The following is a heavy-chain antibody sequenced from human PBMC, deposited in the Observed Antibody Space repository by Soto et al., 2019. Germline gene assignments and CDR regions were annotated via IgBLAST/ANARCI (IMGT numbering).Heavy chain of an antibody. CDR1: GFTFCSYS. D-gene: IGHD5-18*01. CDR2: ISSSSSYI. Sequence: PWGSLRLSCAASGFTFCSYSINFFRQAPGKGLEWVSSISSSSSYIYYADSVKGRFTISRDNAKNSLYLQMNSLRAEDTAVYYCARHTAMARWGQGTLVTVSS. V-gene: IGHV3-21*01. J-gene: IGHJ4*02. CDR3: ARHTAMAR.